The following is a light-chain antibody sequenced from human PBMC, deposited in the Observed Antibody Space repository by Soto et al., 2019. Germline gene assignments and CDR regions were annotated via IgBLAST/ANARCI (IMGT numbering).Light chain of an antibody. Sequence: ELVMTQSPATLSVSPGESATISCRASQSITNNLAWYQQRPGQAPSLLIYGASTRATGVPARFSGSGSGTEFTLTISSLQSEDFATYYCQHFNNWPPELTFGGGTKVDIK. CDR3: QHFNNWPPELT. CDR1: QSITNN. CDR2: GAS. V-gene: IGKV3-15*01. J-gene: IGKJ4*01.